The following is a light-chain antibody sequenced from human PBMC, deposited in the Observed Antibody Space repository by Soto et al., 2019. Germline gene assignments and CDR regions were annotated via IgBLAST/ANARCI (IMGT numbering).Light chain of an antibody. V-gene: IGKV3-15*01. Sequence: EIVMTQSPATLSVSPGERATLSCRASQSVNTNLAWYQQKPGQALRLLISGASTRATGVPARFSGSGSGTEFTLTISSLQSEDFALYYCLQYSAWPPKYTFGQGTKLEIK. CDR3: LQYSAWPPKYT. J-gene: IGKJ2*01. CDR2: GAS. CDR1: QSVNTN.